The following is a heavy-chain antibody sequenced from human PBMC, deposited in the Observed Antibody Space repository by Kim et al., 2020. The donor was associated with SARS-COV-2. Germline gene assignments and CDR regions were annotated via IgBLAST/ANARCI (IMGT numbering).Heavy chain of an antibody. CDR2: NPDGTAR. J-gene: IGHJ4*02. Sequence: NPDGTARFYADSVKGRFTISRDNAEISVYLQMNNLRAEDTAVYYCSTKIDWGQGTLVTVSS. CDR3: STKID. V-gene: IGHV3-7*01.